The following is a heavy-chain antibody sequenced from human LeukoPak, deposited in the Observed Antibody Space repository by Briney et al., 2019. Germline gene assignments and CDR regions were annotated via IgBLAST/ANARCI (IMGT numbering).Heavy chain of an antibody. CDR3: ARGSSWYSAFDI. CDR2: ISSSSSYI. J-gene: IGHJ3*02. CDR1: GFTFSSYS. V-gene: IGHV3-21*01. D-gene: IGHD6-13*01. Sequence: GGSLRLSCAASGFTFSSYSMNWVRQAPGKGLEWVSSISSSSSYIYYADSVKGRFTISRDNAKNSLYLQMNSLGAEDTAVYYCARGSSWYSAFDIWGQGTMVTVSS.